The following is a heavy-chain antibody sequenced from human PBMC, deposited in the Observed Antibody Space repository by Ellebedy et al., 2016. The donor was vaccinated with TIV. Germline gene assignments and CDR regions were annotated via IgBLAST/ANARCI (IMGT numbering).Heavy chain of an antibody. J-gene: IGHJ4*02. D-gene: IGHD2-2*01. V-gene: IGHV5-10-1*01. CDR1: GYSFTSYW. Sequence: GESLKISCKGSGYSFTSYWISWVRQMPGKGLEWMGRIDPSDSYTNYSPSFQGHVTISADKSISTAYLQWSSLKASDTAMDYCARCIKYQLLSELDYWGQGTLVTVSS. CDR2: IDPSDSYT. CDR3: ARCIKYQLLSELDY.